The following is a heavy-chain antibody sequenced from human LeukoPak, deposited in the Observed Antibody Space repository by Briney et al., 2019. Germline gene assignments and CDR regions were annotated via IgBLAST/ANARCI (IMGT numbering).Heavy chain of an antibody. CDR3: ARSSYYDSSGYYYFDY. CDR2: IYHSGST. J-gene: IGHJ4*02. V-gene: IGHV4-30-2*01. D-gene: IGHD3-22*01. Sequence: PSETLSLTCAVSGGSISSGGYSWSWIRQPPGKGLEWIGYIYHSGSTYYNPSLKSRVTISVDRSKNQFSLKLSSVTAADTAVYYCARSSYYDSSGYYYFDYWGQGTLVTVSS. CDR1: GGSISSGGYS.